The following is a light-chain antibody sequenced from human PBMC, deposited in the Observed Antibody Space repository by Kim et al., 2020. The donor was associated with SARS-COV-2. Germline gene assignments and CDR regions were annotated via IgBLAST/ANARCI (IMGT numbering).Light chain of an antibody. J-gene: IGKJ1*01. Sequence: ASVGDRVTITCRASQTISSWLAWYQQKPGKAPKLLIYDASNLESGAPSRFSGSGSGTEFTLTISSLQPDDFATYYCQQYNSYSWTFGPGTKVDIK. V-gene: IGKV1-5*01. CDR2: DAS. CDR1: QTISSW. CDR3: QQYNSYSWT.